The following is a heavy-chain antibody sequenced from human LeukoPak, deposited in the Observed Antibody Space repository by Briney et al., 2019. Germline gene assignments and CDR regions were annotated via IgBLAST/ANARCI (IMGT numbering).Heavy chain of an antibody. V-gene: IGHV6-1*01. J-gene: IGHJ3*02. Sequence: SQTLSLTCVISGDSVSSNSAAWNWIRQSPSRGLEWLGRTYYRSKWYNDYAVSVKSRITINPDTSKNQFSLQLNSVTPEDTAVYYCARERVGYCSGGSCYSAAFDIWGQGTMVTVSS. D-gene: IGHD2-15*01. CDR1: GDSVSSNSAA. CDR3: ARERVGYCSGGSCYSAAFDI. CDR2: TYYRSKWYN.